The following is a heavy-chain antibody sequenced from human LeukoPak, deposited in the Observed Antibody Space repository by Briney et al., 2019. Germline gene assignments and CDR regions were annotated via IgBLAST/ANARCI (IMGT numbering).Heavy chain of an antibody. D-gene: IGHD1-26*01. Sequence: TGGSLRLSCAASGFIFSNYWMHWVRHAPGKGLVWLSRINRDGSTTNSTNYADSVKRRFTIYRDNVKNTLYLQMQSLRAEDTAVYYCARDLGGKWEVLSGYYMDVWGKGTTVTVSS. CDR1: GFIFSNYW. CDR3: ARDLGGKWEVLSGYYMDV. V-gene: IGHV3-74*01. CDR2: INRDGSTTNST. J-gene: IGHJ6*03.